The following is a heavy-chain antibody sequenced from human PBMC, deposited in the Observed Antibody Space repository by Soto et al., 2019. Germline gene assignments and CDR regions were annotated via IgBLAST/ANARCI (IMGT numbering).Heavy chain of an antibody. J-gene: IGHJ4*02. CDR2: IYYSGST. D-gene: IGHD6-6*01. Sequence: PSETLSLTCTVSGGSIRSSSYYWGWIRQPPGKGLEWIGSIYYSGSTYYNPSLKSRDTISVDTSKNQFSLKLSCVTAADTAVYYCARHRAARPGFDYWGQGTLVTVSS. CDR1: GGSIRSSSYY. CDR3: ARHRAARPGFDY. V-gene: IGHV4-39*01.